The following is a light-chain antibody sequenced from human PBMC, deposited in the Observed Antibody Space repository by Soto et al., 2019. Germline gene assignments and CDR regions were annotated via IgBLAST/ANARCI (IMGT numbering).Light chain of an antibody. CDR1: QSLSHRNGYND. Sequence: DIVMTQSPFSRSVTPGALVSISCRSSQSLSHRNGYNDLDWYLQKPAQSPQLLIYLGSNRASGVPYRFSGSGSGTDFTLKISRVEAEDVRVYYCMQSLQTRALTFGGGTKVEIK. J-gene: IGKJ4*01. CDR2: LGS. CDR3: MQSLQTRALT. V-gene: IGKV2-28*01.